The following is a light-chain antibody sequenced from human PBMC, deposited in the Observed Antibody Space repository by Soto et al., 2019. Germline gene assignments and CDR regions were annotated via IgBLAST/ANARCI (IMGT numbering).Light chain of an antibody. CDR2: DND. CDR1: NSNIGTNY. J-gene: IGLJ3*02. Sequence: QSVLTQPPSASGTPGQRVTISCSGRNSNIGTNYVSWYQQLSGTAPKLLIFDNDQRPSGVPDRFSASKSGTSASLAITGLRSEDEAAYYCAAWYDNLSSPVFGGGTKLTVL. V-gene: IGLV1-47*02. CDR3: AAWYDNLSSPV.